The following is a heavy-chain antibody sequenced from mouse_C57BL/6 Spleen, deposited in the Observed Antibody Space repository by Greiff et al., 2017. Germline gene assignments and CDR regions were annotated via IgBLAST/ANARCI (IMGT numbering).Heavy chain of an antibody. V-gene: IGHV5-17*01. CDR1: GFTFSDYG. D-gene: IGHD1-1*01. CDR2: ISSGSSTI. CDR3: ARSPYYYGSSPWYFDV. Sequence: EVKLVESGGGLVKPGGSLKLSCAASGFTFSDYGMHWVRQAPEKGLEWVAYISSGSSTIYYADTVKGRFTISRDNAKNTLFLQMTSLRSEDTAMYYCARSPYYYGSSPWYFDVWGTGTTVTVSS. J-gene: IGHJ1*03.